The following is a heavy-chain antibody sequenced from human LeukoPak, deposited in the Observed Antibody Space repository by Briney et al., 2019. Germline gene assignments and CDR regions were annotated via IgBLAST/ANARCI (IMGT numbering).Heavy chain of an antibody. Sequence: PSETLSLTCTVSGGSVSSGSYYWSWIRQPPGKGLEWIGYIYYSGSTNYNPSLKSRVTISVDTSKNHLSLKLNSVTPADTAVYFCARGGAGPLRDWGQGTLVTVSS. CDR3: ARGGAGPLRD. D-gene: IGHD3-16*01. J-gene: IGHJ4*02. V-gene: IGHV4-61*03. CDR2: IYYSGST. CDR1: GGSVSSGSYY.